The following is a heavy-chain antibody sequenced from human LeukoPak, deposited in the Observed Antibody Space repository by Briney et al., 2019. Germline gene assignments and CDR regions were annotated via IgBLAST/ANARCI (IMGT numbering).Heavy chain of an antibody. CDR2: IKRVGSEK. CDR1: GFSFNIYW. CDR3: ASCGNYYGFLYYFEY. D-gene: IGHD1-26*01. V-gene: IGHV3-7*01. Sequence: GRSLRLSCAASGFSFNIYWVTWVRQPPGQGLGWVANIKRVGSEKYYVDSVKGRFTISRDNAKDSLYLQMNSLRAEDTAVYYCASCGNYYGFLYYFEYWGQGTLVTVPS. J-gene: IGHJ4*02.